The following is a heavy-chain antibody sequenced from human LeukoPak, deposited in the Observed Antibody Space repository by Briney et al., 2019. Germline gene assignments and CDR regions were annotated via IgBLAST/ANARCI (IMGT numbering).Heavy chain of an antibody. CDR3: ARARYDILTGYYYYYYMDV. D-gene: IGHD3-9*01. V-gene: IGHV1-69*06. J-gene: IGHJ6*03. Sequence: GASVKVSCKASGGTFSSYAISWVRQAPGQGLEWMGGIIPIFGTANYAQKFQGRVTITADKSTSTAYMELSSLRSEDTAVYYCARARYDILTGYYYYYYMDVWGKGTTVTVSS. CDR2: IIPIFGTA. CDR1: GGTFSSYA.